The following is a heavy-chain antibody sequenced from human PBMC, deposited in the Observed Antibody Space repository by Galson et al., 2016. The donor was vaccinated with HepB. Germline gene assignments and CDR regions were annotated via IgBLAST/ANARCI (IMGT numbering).Heavy chain of an antibody. J-gene: IGHJ4*02. CDR2: IDWDGVKT. CDR1: GFTFDDYI. Sequence: SLRLSCAASGFTFDDYIMHWVRQAPGKGLEWVSLIDWDGVKTSYGDSVKGRFTISRDNSKNSLYLQMSSLRTDDTALYYCAKNGAYGELDYWGQGTLVTVSS. CDR3: AKNGAYGELDY. D-gene: IGHD4/OR15-4a*01. V-gene: IGHV3-43*01.